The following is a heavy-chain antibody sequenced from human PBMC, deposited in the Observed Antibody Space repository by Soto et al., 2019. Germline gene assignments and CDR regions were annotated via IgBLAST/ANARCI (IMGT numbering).Heavy chain of an antibody. CDR3: ARDGRTFGGPLDY. CDR1: GGSVSSGSYY. V-gene: IGHV4-61*01. CDR2: IYYSGST. Sequence: PSETLSLTCTVSGGSVSSGSYYWSWIRQPPGKGLEWIGYIYYSGSTNYNPSLKSRVTISVDTSKNQFSLKLSSVTAADTAVYYCARDGRTFGGPLDYWGQGTLVTVSS. D-gene: IGHD2-15*01. J-gene: IGHJ4*02.